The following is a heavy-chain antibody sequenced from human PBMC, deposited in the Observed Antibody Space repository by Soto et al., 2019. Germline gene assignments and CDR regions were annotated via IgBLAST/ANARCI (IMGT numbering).Heavy chain of an antibody. CDR3: ARDYDFWSGSHFDY. Sequence: ASVKVCCKESGYTLTSYYMHWVRQATGQGLEWMGIINPNSGGTNYAQKFQGWVTMTRDTSISTAYMELSRLRSDDTAVYYCARDYDFWSGSHFDYWGQGTLVTVSS. J-gene: IGHJ4*02. D-gene: IGHD3-3*01. CDR1: GYTLTSYY. V-gene: IGHV1-2*04. CDR2: INPNSGGT.